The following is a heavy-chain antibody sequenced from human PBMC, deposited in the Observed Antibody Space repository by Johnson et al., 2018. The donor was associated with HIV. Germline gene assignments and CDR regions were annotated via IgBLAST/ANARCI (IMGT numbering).Heavy chain of an antibody. D-gene: IGHD2-15*01. CDR3: AKDNLKRTRGSDAFDI. CDR1: GFTFRNYA. J-gene: IGHJ3*02. V-gene: IGHV3-30-3*01. Sequence: QVQLVESGGGVVQPGRSLRLSCAASGFTFRNYAMHWVRQAPGKGLEWVAVTSYDGNNKYYADSVKCRVTISRDNSKNTLYLQMNSLRAEDTAMYYCAKDNLKRTRGSDAFDIWGQGTRVTVSS. CDR2: TSYDGNNK.